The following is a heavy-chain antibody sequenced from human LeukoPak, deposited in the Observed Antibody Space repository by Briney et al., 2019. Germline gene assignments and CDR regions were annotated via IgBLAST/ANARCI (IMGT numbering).Heavy chain of an antibody. J-gene: IGHJ4*02. V-gene: IGHV5-51*01. Sequence: GESLKISCEASGYTFTHQWIGWVRQMPGTGLEWVGIIYPRDSDTIYSPSVQGHVTISADTSINTAYLEWRSLEASDPAMYYCARHSDVVGAIWGQGTQVTVSS. D-gene: IGHD3-16*01. CDR2: IYPRDSDT. CDR1: GYTFTHQW. CDR3: ARHSDVVGAI.